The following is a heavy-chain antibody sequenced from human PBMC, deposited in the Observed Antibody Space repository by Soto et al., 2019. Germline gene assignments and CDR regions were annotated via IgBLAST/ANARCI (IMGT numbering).Heavy chain of an antibody. J-gene: IGHJ2*01. Sequence: EVQLLESGGGLVQPGGSLRLSCAASGFIFSSYAMSWVRQAPGQGLEWVSAISGSGGSTYYADSVKGRFTISRDNSKNTLYLQMNSLRAEDTAVYYCAKVGSGSSGYFYWYFDLWGRGTLVTVSS. D-gene: IGHD3-22*01. CDR1: GFIFSSYA. CDR2: ISGSGGST. V-gene: IGHV3-23*01. CDR3: AKVGSGSSGYFYWYFDL.